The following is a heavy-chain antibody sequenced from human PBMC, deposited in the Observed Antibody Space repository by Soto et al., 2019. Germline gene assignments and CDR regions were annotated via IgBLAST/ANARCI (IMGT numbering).Heavy chain of an antibody. V-gene: IGHV1-18*01. D-gene: IGHD2-15*01. Sequence: QVQLVQSGAEVKKPGASVKVSCKASGYTFTNFGISWVRQAPGQGLEWMGWISAYNGNTNYAQKFQGRVTMTTDTSTRTAYMEVRSLGFDGTAVYYCARGWTPIDYWGQGTLVTVSS. CDR3: ARGWTPIDY. CDR1: GYTFTNFG. CDR2: ISAYNGNT. J-gene: IGHJ4*02.